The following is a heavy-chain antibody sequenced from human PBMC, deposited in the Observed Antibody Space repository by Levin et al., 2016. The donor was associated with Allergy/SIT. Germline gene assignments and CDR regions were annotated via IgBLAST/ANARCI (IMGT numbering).Heavy chain of an antibody. Sequence: LRLSCAVSGDTITSGGYTWNWIRQPPGKGLEWIGFMYHVGTTYYNPSLKSRVTISMDRSNNQVSLKMNSVTAADTAVYYCARGRDSSGYYTGSDAFEIWGQGTMVTVSS. V-gene: IGHV4-30-2*01. CDR1: GDTITSGGYT. CDR3: ARGRDSSGYYTGSDAFEI. D-gene: IGHD3-22*01. CDR2: MYHVGTT. J-gene: IGHJ3*02.